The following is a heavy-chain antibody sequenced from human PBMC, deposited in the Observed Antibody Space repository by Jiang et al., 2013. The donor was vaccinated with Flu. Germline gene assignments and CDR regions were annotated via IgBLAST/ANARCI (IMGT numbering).Heavy chain of an antibody. CDR1: GYTFTSYG. CDR2: ISGYNGNT. V-gene: IGHV1-18*01. J-gene: IGHJ4*02. CDR3: ARGRVGRTLRFFDWIPDDY. D-gene: IGHD3-9*01. Sequence: GAEVKKPGASVKVSCKASGYTFTSYGISWVRQAPGQGLEWMGWISGYNGNTNYAQKFQGRVTLTTDTSTTTAHMELRSLRSDDTAMYFCARGRVGRTLRFFDWIPDDYWGQGTLVNVSS.